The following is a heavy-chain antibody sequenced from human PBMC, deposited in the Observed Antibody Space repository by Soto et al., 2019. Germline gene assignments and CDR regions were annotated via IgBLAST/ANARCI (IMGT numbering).Heavy chain of an antibody. CDR1: GFTFSSYG. J-gene: IGHJ5*02. CDR2: ISYDGSNK. D-gene: IGHD3-3*01. CDR3: ASTSNDFWSGSSWYLDP. Sequence: PGGSLRLSCAASGFTFSSYGMHWVRQAPGKGLEWVAVISYDGSNKYYADSVKGRFTISRDNSKNTLYLQMNSLRAEDTAVYYCASTSNDFWSGSSWYLDPWGQGTLVTVSS. V-gene: IGHV3-30*03.